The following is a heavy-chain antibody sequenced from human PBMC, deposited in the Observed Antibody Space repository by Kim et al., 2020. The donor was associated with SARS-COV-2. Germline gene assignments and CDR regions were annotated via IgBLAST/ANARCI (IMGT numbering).Heavy chain of an antibody. CDR1: GGSVNNRN. CDR3: GRETNPLYSTNWKPHFDY. D-gene: IGHD2-8*01. Sequence: SETLSLTCSVSGGSVNNRNWSWIRQPQGKRPEWFAYVFYSGATNYNPSLGVRVTISLATSRNLFSLLLISVTAPTTAAYYFGRETNPLYSTNWKPHFDY. CDR2: VFYSGAT. V-gene: IGHV4-59*02. J-gene: IGHJ4*01.